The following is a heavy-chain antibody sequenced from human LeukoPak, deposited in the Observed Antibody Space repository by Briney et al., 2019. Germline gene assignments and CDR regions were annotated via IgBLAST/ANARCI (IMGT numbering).Heavy chain of an antibody. D-gene: IGHD3-10*01. CDR2: ISGSGGNP. CDR3: AKGYRSGSYYSDFDY. CDR1: GFTFSSYG. Sequence: PGGSLRLSCAASGFTFSSYGMRWVRQAPGKGLEWVSGISGSGGNPYYADPVKGRFTISRVNYKNMLYLQMDSLRAEDTAVYYWAKGYRSGSYYSDFDYWGQGTLVTVSS. V-gene: IGHV3-23*01. J-gene: IGHJ4*02.